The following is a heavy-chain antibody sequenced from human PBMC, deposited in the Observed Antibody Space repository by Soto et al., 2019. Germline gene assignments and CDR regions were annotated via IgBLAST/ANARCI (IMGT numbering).Heavy chain of an antibody. D-gene: IGHD5-18*01. V-gene: IGHV3-30*03. CDR2: ISFDGCDK. CDR3: VRMTRGYNYCPDY. Sequence: VQVVESGGGVVQPGRSLRLSCEASGFTFRSHGMHWVRQAPGKGLEWVSVISFDGCDKYYADSVRGRFAISRDNSQKTLHLQMNQLTPADTAVYYCVRMTRGYNYCPDYWGQGTLVTVSS. CDR1: GFTFRSHG. J-gene: IGHJ4*02.